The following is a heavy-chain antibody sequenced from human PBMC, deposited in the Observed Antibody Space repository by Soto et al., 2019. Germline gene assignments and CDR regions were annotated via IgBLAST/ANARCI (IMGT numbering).Heavy chain of an antibody. CDR3: VRGPETRASCPDY. Sequence: HPGVSLRLSFVVTGFSFSSYSMNWVRQAPGKGLEWVSHISSSSTTIYYADSVKGRFTISRDNAKNSLYLQMNSLRDEDTAVYYCVRGPETRASCPDYWGQGTLVTVAS. CDR1: GFSFSSYS. J-gene: IGHJ4*02. CDR2: ISSSSTTI. V-gene: IGHV3-48*02. D-gene: IGHD2-2*01.